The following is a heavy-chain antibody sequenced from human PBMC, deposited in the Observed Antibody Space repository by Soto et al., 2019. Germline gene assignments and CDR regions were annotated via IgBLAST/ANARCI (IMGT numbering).Heavy chain of an antibody. CDR3: ARVPRDSSSWHDAFDI. V-gene: IGHV3-30-3*01. CDR2: ISYDGSNK. D-gene: IGHD6-13*01. Sequence: VQLVESGGGVVQPGRSLRLSCAASGFTFSSYAMHWVRQAPGKGLEWVAVISYDGSNKYYADSVKGRFTISRDNSKNTLYLQMNSLRAEDTAVYYCARVPRDSSSWHDAFDIWGQGTMVTVSS. CDR1: GFTFSSYA. J-gene: IGHJ3*02.